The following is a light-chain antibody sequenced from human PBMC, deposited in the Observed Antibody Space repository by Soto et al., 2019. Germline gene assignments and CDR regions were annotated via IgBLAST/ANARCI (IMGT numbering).Light chain of an antibody. CDR3: QQRSNWPPFT. CDR1: QSVSRY. CDR2: DAS. J-gene: IGKJ5*01. V-gene: IGKV3-11*01. Sequence: EIVLTQSPATLSLSPGERATLSCRASQSVSRYLAWYQQKPGQAPRLLIYDASNRATGIPARFSGSGSGTDFTLTISSLEPEDFAVYYGQQRSNWPPFTFGQGTRLETK.